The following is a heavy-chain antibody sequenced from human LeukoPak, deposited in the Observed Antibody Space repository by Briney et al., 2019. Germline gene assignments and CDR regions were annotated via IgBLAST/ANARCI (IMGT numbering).Heavy chain of an antibody. CDR2: MYLSGTT. D-gene: IGHD3-22*01. V-gene: IGHV4-59*12. CDR1: GGSISSYY. J-gene: IGHJ4*02. CDR3: AGLVGRYSSGLYYYYFDY. Sequence: PSEPLSLTCTVSGGSISSYYWSWIRQPPGKGLEWIGEMYLSGTTHSNPSVKSRVTISIDKSKNQFFLNLSSVTAADTAVYYCAGLVGRYSSGLYYYYFDYWGQGTLVTVSS.